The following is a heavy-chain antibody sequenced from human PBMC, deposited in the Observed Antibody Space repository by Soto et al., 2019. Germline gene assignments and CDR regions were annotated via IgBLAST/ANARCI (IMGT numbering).Heavy chain of an antibody. CDR2: IRSKANSYAT. J-gene: IGHJ6*02. V-gene: IGHV3-73*01. D-gene: IGHD6-13*01. CDR3: TRGVATYSSSWSYYYYYGMDV. CDR1: WFTFSGSA. Sequence: VGSLRLSCAASWFTFSGSAMHWVRQASGKGLEWVGRIRSKANSYATAYAASVKGRFTISRDDSKNTAYLQMNSLKTEDTAVYYCTRGVATYSSSWSYYYYYGMDVWGQGTTVTVSS.